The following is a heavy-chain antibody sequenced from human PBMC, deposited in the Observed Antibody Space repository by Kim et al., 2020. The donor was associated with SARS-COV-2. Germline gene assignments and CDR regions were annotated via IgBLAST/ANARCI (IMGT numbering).Heavy chain of an antibody. J-gene: IGHJ4*02. CDR3: AREGPGGFDY. CDR2: SRR. D-gene: IGHD3-10*01. V-gene: IGHV3-7*03. Sequence: SRREYAASVKGRFTISRDNAKNSVFLQMSSLKAEDTAVYYCAREGPGGFDYWGQGALVTVST.